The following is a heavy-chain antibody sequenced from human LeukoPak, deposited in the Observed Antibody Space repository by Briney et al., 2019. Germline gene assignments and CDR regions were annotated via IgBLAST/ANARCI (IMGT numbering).Heavy chain of an antibody. J-gene: IGHJ4*02. V-gene: IGHV4-39*01. CDR1: GVTISSSSYY. D-gene: IGHD6-19*01. CDR2: IYYSGST. CDR3: GSQAKVGGSDY. Sequence: PSETLSLTCTVSGVTISSSSYYWGCIRQPPGKGLEWIGSIYYSGSTYYNPSLKSRVTISVDTSKNQFSLKLSFVTAADTDVYYCGSQAKVGGSDYWRQGTLVTVSS.